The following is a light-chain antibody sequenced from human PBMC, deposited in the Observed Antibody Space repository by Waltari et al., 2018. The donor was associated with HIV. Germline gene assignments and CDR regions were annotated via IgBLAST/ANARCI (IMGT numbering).Light chain of an antibody. CDR2: CAS. Sequence: DIVMTQSPDSLPVCLGGRATTNCTSSRSILYSSANRNYLAWYQQKPRQPPRLLISCASTRESGVPDRFSGSGSGTDFALTISRLQAEDVAVYHCQQYLRSPPTFGGGTKVEIK. CDR3: QQYLRSPPT. V-gene: IGKV4-1*01. J-gene: IGKJ4*01. CDR1: RSILYSSANRNY.